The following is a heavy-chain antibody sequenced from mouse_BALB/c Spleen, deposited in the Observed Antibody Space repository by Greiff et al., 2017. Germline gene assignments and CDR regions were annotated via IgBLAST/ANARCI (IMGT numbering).Heavy chain of an antibody. J-gene: IGHJ4*01. Sequence: VQLKESGPGLVKPSQSLSLTCTVTGYSITSDYAWNWIRQFPGNKLEWMGYISYSGSTSYNPSLKSRISITRDTSKNQFFLQLNSVTTEDTATYYCARYGNHAMDYWGQGTSVTVSS. D-gene: IGHD1-1*01. CDR3: ARYGNHAMDY. CDR2: ISYSGST. CDR1: GYSITSDYA. V-gene: IGHV3-2*02.